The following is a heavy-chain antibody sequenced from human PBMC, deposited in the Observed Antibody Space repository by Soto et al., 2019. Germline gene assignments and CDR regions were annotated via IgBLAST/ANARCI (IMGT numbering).Heavy chain of an antibody. CDR3: ARVYDFWRYGMDV. Sequence: SETLSLTCAVYGGSFSGYYWSWIRQPPGKGLEWIGEINHSGSTNYNPSLKSRVTISVDTSKNQFSLKLSSVTAADTAVYYCARVYDFWRYGMDVWGQGTTVNRLL. J-gene: IGHJ6*02. V-gene: IGHV4-34*01. CDR2: INHSGST. D-gene: IGHD3-3*01. CDR1: GGSFSGYY.